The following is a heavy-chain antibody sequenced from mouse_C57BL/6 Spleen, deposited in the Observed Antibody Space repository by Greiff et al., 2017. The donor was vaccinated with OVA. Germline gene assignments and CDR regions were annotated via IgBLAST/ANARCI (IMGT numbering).Heavy chain of an antibody. CDR1: GYTFTSYW. Sequence: QVQLQQSGAELAKPGASVKLSCKASGYTFTSYWMHWVKQRPGQGLEWIGYINPSSGYTKYNQKFKDKATLTADKSSSTAYMQLSSLTYEDSAVYYGARGDRGSNYGFAYWGQGTLVTVSA. J-gene: IGHJ3*01. CDR2: INPSSGYT. D-gene: IGHD2-5*01. V-gene: IGHV1-7*01. CDR3: ARGDRGSNYGFAY.